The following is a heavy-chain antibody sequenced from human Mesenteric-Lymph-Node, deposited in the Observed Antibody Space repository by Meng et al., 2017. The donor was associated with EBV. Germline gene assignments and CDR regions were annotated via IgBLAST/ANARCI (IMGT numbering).Heavy chain of an antibody. Sequence: VEPWQCLYALKTPRASAQFSGNASRYTFLSYVVNWVRQATGQGLEWMGWIDPNTGNPTYAQGFTGRFVFSLDTSVSTAYLQINSLKAEDTAVYYCARGYGGNPPLDSWGQGTLVTVSS. CDR1: RYTFLSYV. V-gene: IGHV7-4-1*02. CDR3: ARGYGGNPPLDS. D-gene: IGHD4-23*01. CDR2: IDPNTGNP. J-gene: IGHJ4*02.